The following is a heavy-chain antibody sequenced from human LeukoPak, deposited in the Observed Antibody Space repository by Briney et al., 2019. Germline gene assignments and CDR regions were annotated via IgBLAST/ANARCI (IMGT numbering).Heavy chain of an antibody. CDR2: VSGSGGST. CDR3: AKGHYGPGSPKVDAFDV. Sequence: PGGSLRLSCAASGFTFSNYAMTWVRQAPGKGLEWVSAVSGSGGSTYYADSVKGRFTISRDNSENTLYLQMNSLRAEDTAVYYCAKGHYGPGSPKVDAFDVWGQGTMVTVSS. V-gene: IGHV3-23*01. J-gene: IGHJ3*01. D-gene: IGHD3-10*01. CDR1: GFTFSNYA.